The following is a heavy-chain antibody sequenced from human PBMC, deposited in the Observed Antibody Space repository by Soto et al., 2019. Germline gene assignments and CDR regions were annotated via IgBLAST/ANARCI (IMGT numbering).Heavy chain of an antibody. D-gene: IGHD3-10*01. V-gene: IGHV3-53*04. Sequence: EVQLVESGGGLVQPGGSLRLSCAASGIPVSSNYMTWVRQAPGKGLEWVSVLHSGGDTYYANSVKGRFTISRHDSTNSLFLQMNSLTPERTAVYYCARDGPYYYASRMDVWGQGTTVTVSS. J-gene: IGHJ6*02. CDR3: ARDGPYYYASRMDV. CDR2: LHSGGDT. CDR1: GIPVSSNY.